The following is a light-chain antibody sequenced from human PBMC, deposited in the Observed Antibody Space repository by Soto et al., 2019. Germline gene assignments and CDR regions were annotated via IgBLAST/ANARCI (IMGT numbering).Light chain of an antibody. V-gene: IGKV3-20*01. CDR2: GAS. J-gene: IGKJ1*01. CDR3: QHMRT. Sequence: ELVLTQSPGTLSLSPGERATLSCRASQSVSSNYLTWYQQKPGQAPRLLIYGASSRATGIPDRFSGSESGTDFILSISRLEPEDFAVYYCQHMRTFGQGTKVEIK. CDR1: QSVSSNY.